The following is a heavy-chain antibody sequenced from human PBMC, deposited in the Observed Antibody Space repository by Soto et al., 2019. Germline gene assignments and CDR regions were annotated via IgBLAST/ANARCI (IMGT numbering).Heavy chain of an antibody. Sequence: SETLSLTCAVSGDSISNSRFYWAWIRQPPGEGLEWIGSIYHTGSTNYNPSLKSRVTISVDTSKNQFSLKLSSVTAADTAVYYCAREWGATFDYWGQGTLVTVSS. CDR2: IYHTGST. CDR3: AREWGATFDY. J-gene: IGHJ4*02. V-gene: IGHV4-39*07. CDR1: GDSISNSRFY. D-gene: IGHD3-16*01.